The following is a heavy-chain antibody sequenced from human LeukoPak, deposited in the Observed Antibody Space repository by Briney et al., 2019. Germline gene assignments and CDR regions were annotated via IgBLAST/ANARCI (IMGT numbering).Heavy chain of an antibody. CDR2: IYYSGST. V-gene: IGHV4-31*03. J-gene: IGHJ4*02. D-gene: IGHD3-22*01. Sequence: SETLSLTCTVSGGSISSGGYYWSWIRQHPGKGLEWIGYIYYSGSTYYNPSLKSRVTISVDTSKNQFSLKLRSVTAADTAVYYCARDHPGVVITKVPFLWGQGTLVTVSS. CDR3: ARDHPGVVITKVPFL. CDR1: GGSISSGGYY.